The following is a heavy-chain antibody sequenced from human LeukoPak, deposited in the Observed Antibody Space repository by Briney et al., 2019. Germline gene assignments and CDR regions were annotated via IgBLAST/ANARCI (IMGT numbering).Heavy chain of an antibody. Sequence: GGSLRLSCAASGFTFSIYAMSWVRQAPGKGLDWVSAIGGSDGRTYYTDSVKGRFTISRDNSKNTLYLQMNSLRAEDTAVYYCAKDTSDRSGYFYYFDYWGQGTLVTVSS. CDR3: AKDTSDRSGYFYYFDY. CDR1: GFTFSIYA. V-gene: IGHV3-23*01. J-gene: IGHJ4*02. D-gene: IGHD3-22*01. CDR2: IGGSDGRT.